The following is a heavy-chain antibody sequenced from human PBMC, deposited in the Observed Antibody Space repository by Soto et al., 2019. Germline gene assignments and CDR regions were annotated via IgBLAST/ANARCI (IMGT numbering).Heavy chain of an antibody. CDR2: IYYSGST. Sequence: QVQLQESGPGLVKPSQTLSLTCTFSGGSISSGGYYWSWIRQHPWKGLEWIGYIYYSGSTYYNPSLKREFTIAVDTSNNPFSVKQSTVTAADTAVYYCARVISNIPVWFDPWGQGTLVTVSS. V-gene: IGHV4-31*01. CDR3: ARVISNIPVWFDP. J-gene: IGHJ5*02. CDR1: GGSISSGGYY.